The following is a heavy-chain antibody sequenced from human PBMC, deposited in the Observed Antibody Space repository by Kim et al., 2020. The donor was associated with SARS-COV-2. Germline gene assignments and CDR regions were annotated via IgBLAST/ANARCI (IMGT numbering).Heavy chain of an antibody. CDR2: INSDGSST. D-gene: IGHD3-22*01. J-gene: IGHJ6*03. CDR3: ARASSDSRGYYYTVYFYYYMAV. CDR1: GFTFSSYW. V-gene: IGHV3-74*01. Sequence: GGSLRLSCAASGFTFSSYWMHWVRQAPGKGLVWVSRINSDGSSTSYADSVKGRFTISRDNAKNTLYLQMNSLRAEDTAVYSCARASSDSRGYYYTVYFYYYMAVWGKGTTVTVSS.